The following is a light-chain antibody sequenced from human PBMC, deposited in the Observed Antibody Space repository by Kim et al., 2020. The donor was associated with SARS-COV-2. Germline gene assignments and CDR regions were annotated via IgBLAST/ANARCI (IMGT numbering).Light chain of an antibody. CDR1: SSNIGSDY. CDR2: RNN. CDR3: ASWDDSLSGLV. V-gene: IGLV1-47*01. Sequence: GQRVTFSCSGSSSNIGSDYAYWYQQLPGPAPKVLIYRNNQRPSGVPDRFSGSKSDTSASLAISGLRSEDEGDYYCASWDDSLSGLVFGGGTKVTVL. J-gene: IGLJ2*01.